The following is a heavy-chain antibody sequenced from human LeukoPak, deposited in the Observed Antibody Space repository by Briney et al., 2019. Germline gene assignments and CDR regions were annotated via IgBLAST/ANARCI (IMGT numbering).Heavy chain of an antibody. CDR3: ARTPRRVGANYYYYMDV. V-gene: IGHV4-4*09. D-gene: IGHD1-26*01. CDR1: GGSISSYY. J-gene: IGHJ6*03. CDR2: IYTSGST. Sequence: PSETLSLTCTVSGGSISSYYWSWFRQPPGKGLEWIGYIYTSGSTNYNPSLKSRVTISVDTSKNQFSLKLSSVTAADTAVYYCARTPRRVGANYYYYMDVWGKGTTVTVSS.